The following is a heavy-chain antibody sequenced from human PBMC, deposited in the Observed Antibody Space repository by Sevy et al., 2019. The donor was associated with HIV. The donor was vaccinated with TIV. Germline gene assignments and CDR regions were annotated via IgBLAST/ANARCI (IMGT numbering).Heavy chain of an antibody. CDR1: GFTFSSYA. V-gene: IGHV3-23*01. CDR2: ISGSGGST. D-gene: IGHD3-22*01. J-gene: IGHJ2*01. Sequence: GESLKISCAASGFTFSSYAMSWVRQAPGKGLEWVSAISGSGGSTYYADSVKGRFTISRDNSKNTLYLQMNSLRAEDTAVYYCANPTYYYYDSSGYYPEHLWGPGTLVTVSS. CDR3: ANPTYYYYDSSGYYPEHL.